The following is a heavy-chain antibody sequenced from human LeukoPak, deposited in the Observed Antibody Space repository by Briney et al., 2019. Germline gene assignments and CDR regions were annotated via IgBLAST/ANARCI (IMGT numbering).Heavy chain of an antibody. CDR2: ITWDGDST. CDR3: AKGTSSWHEFDS. Sequence: GGSLRLSCAASGFTFDNYAMHWVRQAPGKGLEWVSLITWDGDSTYYADSVKGRFTISRDNSKNYLYLQMNSLRAEDTALYYCAKGTSSWHEFDSWGQGTLVTVSS. J-gene: IGHJ4*02. V-gene: IGHV3-43D*03. D-gene: IGHD6-13*01. CDR1: GFTFDNYA.